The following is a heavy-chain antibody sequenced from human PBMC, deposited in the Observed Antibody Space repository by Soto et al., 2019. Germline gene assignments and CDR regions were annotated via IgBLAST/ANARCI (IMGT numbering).Heavy chain of an antibody. CDR1: SGSISTGNW. CDR2: IYYTGAT. J-gene: IGHJ4*02. Sequence: QVELQESGPRLVKSSGTLSLTCEVSSGSISTGNWWSWVRQPPGKGLEWIGEIYYTGATNYNPSLKSRVTRTIAKSKDQFSLILTSATAADTAVYYCARVFSSGSGWMYYFDFWGQGILVSVSS. D-gene: IGHD6-25*01. V-gene: IGHV4-4*02. CDR3: ARVFSSGSGWMYYFDF.